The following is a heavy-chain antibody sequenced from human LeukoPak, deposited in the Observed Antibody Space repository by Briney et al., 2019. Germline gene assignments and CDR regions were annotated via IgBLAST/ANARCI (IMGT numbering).Heavy chain of an antibody. J-gene: IGHJ6*03. CDR3: ARGRFLGLYYYYMDV. CDR1: GYTFTGYY. D-gene: IGHD3-16*01. Sequence: GASVKVSCKASGYTFTGYYMHWVRQAPGQGLEWMGWINPNSGGTNYAQKFQGRVTMTRDTSISTAYMELSRLRSDDTAVYYCARGRFLGLYYYYMDVWGKGTTVTVSS. CDR2: INPNSGGT. V-gene: IGHV1-2*02.